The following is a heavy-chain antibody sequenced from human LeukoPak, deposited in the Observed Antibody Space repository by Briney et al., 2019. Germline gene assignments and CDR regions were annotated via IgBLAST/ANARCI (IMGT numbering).Heavy chain of an antibody. Sequence: ASVKVSCKASGYTFTGYYMHWVRQAPGQGLEWMGWINPNSGGTNYGQKFQGRVTMTRDTSISTAYMELSRLRSDDTAVYYCARDWTEYYDFWRGSHWFDPWGQGTLVTVSS. J-gene: IGHJ5*02. V-gene: IGHV1-2*02. CDR2: INPNSGGT. D-gene: IGHD3-3*01. CDR1: GYTFTGYY. CDR3: ARDWTEYYDFWRGSHWFDP.